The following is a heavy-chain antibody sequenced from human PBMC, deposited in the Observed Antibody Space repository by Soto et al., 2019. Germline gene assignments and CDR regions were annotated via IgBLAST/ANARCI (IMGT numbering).Heavy chain of an antibody. CDR2: ISGSGGST. CDR1: GFIFSSYA. D-gene: IGHD1-7*01. CDR3: AKDMYNGNSYYFDS. J-gene: IGHJ4*02. Sequence: GSLSLSCAASGFIFSSYAMSWVRQAPGKGLEWVSAISGSGGSTYYADSVKGRFTISRDNSKNTLYLQMNSLRAEDTAVYYCAKDMYNGNSYYFDSWGQGTLVTVSS. V-gene: IGHV3-23*01.